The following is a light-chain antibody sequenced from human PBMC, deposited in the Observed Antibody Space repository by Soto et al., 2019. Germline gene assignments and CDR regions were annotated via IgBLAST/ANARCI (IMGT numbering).Light chain of an antibody. Sequence: EIVLTQSPGTLSLSPGERATLSCRAGQSVSDNYLAWYQQKPGQAPRLLIYGASIRATGIPDRFSGSGSGTDFPLTISRLEPEDCAVYYCQRYGSSPRTFGQGTKLEI. J-gene: IGKJ2*02. CDR3: QRYGSSPRT. CDR2: GAS. CDR1: QSVSDNY. V-gene: IGKV3-20*01.